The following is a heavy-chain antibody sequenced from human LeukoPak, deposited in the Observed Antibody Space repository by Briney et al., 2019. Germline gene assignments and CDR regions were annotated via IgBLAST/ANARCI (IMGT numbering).Heavy chain of an antibody. CDR3: AARIAAAGTGVDY. V-gene: IGHV1-2*02. CDR2: INPNSGGT. J-gene: IGHJ4*02. CDR1: GYTFTGYY. D-gene: IGHD6-13*01. Sequence: ASVKVSCKASGYTFTGYYMHWVRQAPGQGLEWMGWINPNSGGTNYAQKFQGRVTMTRDTSISTAYMELSSLRSEDTAVYYCAARIAAAGTGVDYWGQGTLVTVSS.